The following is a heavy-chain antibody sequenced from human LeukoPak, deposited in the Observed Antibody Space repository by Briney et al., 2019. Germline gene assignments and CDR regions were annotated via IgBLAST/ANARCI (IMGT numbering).Heavy chain of an antibody. CDR2: INPSGGST. CDR1: GYTFTSYY. V-gene: IGHV1-46*01. CDR3: ARDRVGDY. D-gene: IGHD2-2*01. J-gene: IGHJ4*02. Sequence: ASVKVSCKASGYTFTSYYMHWVRQAPGQGLEWMGIINPSGGSTNYAQKLQGRVTMTTDTSTTTAYMEVRSLRSDDTAVYYCARDRVGDYWGQGTLVTVSS.